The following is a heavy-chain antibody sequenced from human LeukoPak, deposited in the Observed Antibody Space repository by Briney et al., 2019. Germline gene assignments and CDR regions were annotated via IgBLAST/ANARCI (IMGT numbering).Heavy chain of an antibody. CDR1: GYTFTSYG. CDR2: ISAYNGNT. J-gene: IGHJ6*02. Sequence: ASVKVSCKASGYTFTSYGISWVRQAPGQGLEWMGWISAYNGNTNYAQKLQGRVTMTTDTSTSTAYMELRSLRSDDTAVYYCARDKYSYGYEYYYYYGMDVWGQGITVTVSS. CDR3: ARDKYSYGYEYYYYYGMDV. D-gene: IGHD5-18*01. V-gene: IGHV1-18*01.